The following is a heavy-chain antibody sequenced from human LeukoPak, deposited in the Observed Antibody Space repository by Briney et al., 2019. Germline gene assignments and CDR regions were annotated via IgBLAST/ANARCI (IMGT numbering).Heavy chain of an antibody. CDR2: IDHSGST. J-gene: IGHJ4*02. V-gene: IGHV4-34*01. D-gene: IGHD6-6*01. CDR3: ARGRGGQLAAY. CDR1: GGSFSGYY. Sequence: PSETLSLTCAVYGGSFSGYYWSWIRQPPGKGLEWIGEIDHSGSTNYNPSLKSRVTISVDTSKNQFSLKLSSVTAADTAVYYCARGRGGQLAAYWGQGTLVTVSS.